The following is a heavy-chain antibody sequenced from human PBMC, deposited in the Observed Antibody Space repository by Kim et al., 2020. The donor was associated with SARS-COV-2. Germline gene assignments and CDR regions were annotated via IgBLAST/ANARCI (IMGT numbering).Heavy chain of an antibody. J-gene: IGHJ4*02. CDR3: AAPDSVQVPGSI. Sequence: YADTVKDRLTMSRDNAKNSLYLQMASLRREDTAIYYCAAPDSVQVPGSIWGQGTLVTVSS. D-gene: IGHD1-26*01. V-gene: IGHV3-21*06.